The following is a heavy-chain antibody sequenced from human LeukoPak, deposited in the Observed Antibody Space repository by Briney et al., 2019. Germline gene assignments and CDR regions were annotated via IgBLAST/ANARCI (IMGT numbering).Heavy chain of an antibody. CDR1: GFAFSFFA. CDR3: ARVNQLLTIDY. J-gene: IGHJ4*02. CDR2: IYSGGST. V-gene: IGHV3-53*01. D-gene: IGHD4/OR15-4a*01. Sequence: GGSLRLSCEASGFAFSFFAMSWLRQAPGKGLEWVSVIYSGGSTYYSDSVKGRFTISRDNSKNTLYLQMNSLRAEDTAVYYCARVNQLLTIDYWGQGTLVTVSS.